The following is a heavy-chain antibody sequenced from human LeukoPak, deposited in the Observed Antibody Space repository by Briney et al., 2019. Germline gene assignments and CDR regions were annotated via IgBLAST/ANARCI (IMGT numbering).Heavy chain of an antibody. D-gene: IGHD3/OR15-3a*01. CDR1: GYTFTSYD. CDR2: MNPNSGNT. J-gene: IGHJ4*02. Sequence: ASVKVSCKASGYTFTSYDINWVRQATGQGLEWMGWMNPNSGNTGYAQKFQGRVTITRNTSISTAYMELSSLRSEDTAVYYCARGELGLNGFDYWGQGTLVTVSS. V-gene: IGHV1-8*03. CDR3: ARGELGLNGFDY.